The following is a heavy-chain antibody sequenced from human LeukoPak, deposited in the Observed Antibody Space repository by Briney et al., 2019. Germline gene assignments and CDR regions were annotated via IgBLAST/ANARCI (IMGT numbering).Heavy chain of an antibody. D-gene: IGHD2-2*01. CDR2: LHPSGTT. Sequence: PSETLSLTCSVSGDYVTSYYWSWIRQPAGKGLEWMGRLHPSGTTTYNPSLKSRVTMSVDTSKNQFSLNLTSVTAADTAVYFCAKDRVGVPAATHYYGLDVWGQGTAVSVSS. CDR1: GDYVTSYY. J-gene: IGHJ6*02. V-gene: IGHV4-4*07. CDR3: AKDRVGVPAATHYYGLDV.